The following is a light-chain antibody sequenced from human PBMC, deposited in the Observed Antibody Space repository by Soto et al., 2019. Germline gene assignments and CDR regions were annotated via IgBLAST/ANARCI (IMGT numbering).Light chain of an antibody. J-gene: IGKJ2*01. Sequence: DIQMTQSPSSLSASVGDRVTITCRASQSISSYLNWYQQKPGKAPKLLIYAASSLQSGVPSRFSGSGSGTDFTLTISSLNREFLATSYCKKSYRPPYSCARGTRREIK. CDR3: KKSYRPPYS. CDR2: AAS. V-gene: IGKV1-39*01. CDR1: QSISSY.